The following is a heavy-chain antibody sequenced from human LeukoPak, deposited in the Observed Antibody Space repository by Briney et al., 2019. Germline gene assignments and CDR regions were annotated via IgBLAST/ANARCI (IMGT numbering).Heavy chain of an antibody. J-gene: IGHJ5*02. V-gene: IGHV4-4*09. D-gene: IGHD1-26*01. CDR3: ARHTWIVGATSGNWFDP. Sequence: PSETLSLTCTVSGGSISSYYWSWIRQPPGKGLEWIGYIYTSGSTNYNPSLKSRVTISVDTSKNQFSLKLSSVTAADTAVYYCARHTWIVGATSGNWFDPWGQGTLVTVSS. CDR2: IYTSGST. CDR1: GGSISSYY.